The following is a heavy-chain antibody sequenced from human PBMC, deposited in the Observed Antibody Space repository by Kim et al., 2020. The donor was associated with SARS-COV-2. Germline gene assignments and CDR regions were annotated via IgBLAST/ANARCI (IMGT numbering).Heavy chain of an antibody. V-gene: IGHV3-30*18. J-gene: IGHJ4*02. CDR3: AKVPSYCGGDCYFDY. Sequence: GGSLRLSCAASGFTFSSYGMHWVRQAPGKGLEWVAVISYDGSNKYYADSVKGRFTISRDNSKNTLYLQMNSLRAEDTAVYYCAKVPSYCGGDCYFDYWGQGTLVTVSS. D-gene: IGHD2-21*02. CDR2: ISYDGSNK. CDR1: GFTFSSYG.